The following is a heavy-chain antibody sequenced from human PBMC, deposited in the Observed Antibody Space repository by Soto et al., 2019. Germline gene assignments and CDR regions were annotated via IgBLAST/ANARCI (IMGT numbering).Heavy chain of an antibody. CDR3: ARDPRYSYGNT. CDR2: INAGNGNA. D-gene: IGHD5-18*01. Sequence: QVQLVQSGAEEKKPGASVKVSCKASGYTFTSYAMNWVRQAPGQRLEWMGWINAGNGNAKYSQKFQGRVTITRDTSASTAYMELSSLRSEDTAVYYCARDPRYSYGNTWGQGTLVTVSS. J-gene: IGHJ5*02. CDR1: GYTFTSYA. V-gene: IGHV1-3*05.